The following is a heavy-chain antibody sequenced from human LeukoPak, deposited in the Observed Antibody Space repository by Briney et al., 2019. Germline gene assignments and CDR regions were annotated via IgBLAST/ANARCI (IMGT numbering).Heavy chain of an antibody. V-gene: IGHV1-2*02. Sequence: ASVKVSCKASGYTFTDYYINWVRQAPGQGLEWIGWINPNSGGTNYAQKFQGRVTMTRDTSISTAYMELSRLRSDDTAVYYCARDVTVAYYYYYYMDVWGKGTTVTVSS. CDR1: GYTFTDYY. D-gene: IGHD2-21*02. J-gene: IGHJ6*03. CDR2: INPNSGGT. CDR3: ARDVTVAYYYYYYMDV.